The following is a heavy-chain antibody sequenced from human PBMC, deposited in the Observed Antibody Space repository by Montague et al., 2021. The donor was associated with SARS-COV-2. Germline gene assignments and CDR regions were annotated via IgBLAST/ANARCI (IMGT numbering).Heavy chain of an antibody. D-gene: IGHD6-13*01. Sequence: QWCTDYAVSLKSRITINPDTSKNQFSLQLNSVTPEDTAVYYCARSALAAADDGAQTALDYWGQGIMVTVCS. CDR3: ARSALAAADDGAQTALDY. V-gene: IGHV6-1*01. CDR2: QWCT. J-gene: IGHJ4*02.